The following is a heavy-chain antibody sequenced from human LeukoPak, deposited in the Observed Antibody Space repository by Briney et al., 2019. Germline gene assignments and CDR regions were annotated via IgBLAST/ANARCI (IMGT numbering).Heavy chain of an antibody. D-gene: IGHD1-26*01. Sequence: PGGSLRLSCVASGFTFSSYWMAWVRQAPGKGLEWVANMKQDGSAKHYADSVKGRFSISRDNSKESVYLQMDSLRAEDTALYYCARDNVGALDYWGHGTLVTVSS. V-gene: IGHV3-7*01. CDR3: ARDNVGALDY. CDR2: MKQDGSAK. CDR1: GFTFSSYW. J-gene: IGHJ4*01.